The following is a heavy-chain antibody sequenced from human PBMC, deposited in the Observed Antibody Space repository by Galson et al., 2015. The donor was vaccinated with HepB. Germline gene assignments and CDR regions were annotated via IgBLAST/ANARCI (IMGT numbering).Heavy chain of an antibody. CDR2: ISSSSSYT. CDR3: ARVDGIAVAPDY. V-gene: IGHV3-11*05. Sequence: SLRLSCAASGFTFSDYYMSWIRQAPGKGLEWVSYISSSSSYTNYADSVKGRFTISRDNAKNSLYLQMNSLRAEDTAVYYCARVDGIAVAPDYWGQGTLVTVSS. CDR1: GFTFSDYY. J-gene: IGHJ4*02. D-gene: IGHD6-19*01.